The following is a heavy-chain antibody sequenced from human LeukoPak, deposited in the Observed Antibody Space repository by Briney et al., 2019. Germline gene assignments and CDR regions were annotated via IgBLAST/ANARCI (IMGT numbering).Heavy chain of an antibody. CDR3: AKRGAEVGATVAPGDY. J-gene: IGHJ4*02. D-gene: IGHD1-26*01. CDR1: GFTFPTYA. Sequence: GGSLRLSCAASGFTFPTYAMSWVRQAPGKGLEWVSAISGSGGSTYYADSVKGRFTISSDTSKNTLYLQMNSLRAEDTAVYYCAKRGAEVGATVAPGDYWGQGTLVTVSS. CDR2: ISGSGGST. V-gene: IGHV3-23*01.